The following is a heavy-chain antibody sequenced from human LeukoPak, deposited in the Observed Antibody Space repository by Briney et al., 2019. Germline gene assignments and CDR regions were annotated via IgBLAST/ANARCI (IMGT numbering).Heavy chain of an antibody. J-gene: IGHJ2*01. D-gene: IGHD2-15*01. Sequence: SVKVSCKASGFTFTSSAMQWVRQARGQRLEWIGWIVVGSGNTNYAQKFQGRVTMTRNTSISTAYMELSSLRSEDTAVYYCARGRVSGWYFYWYFDLWGRGTLVTVSS. CDR3: ARGRVSGWYFYWYFDL. CDR2: IVVGSGNT. V-gene: IGHV1-58*02. CDR1: GFTFTSSA.